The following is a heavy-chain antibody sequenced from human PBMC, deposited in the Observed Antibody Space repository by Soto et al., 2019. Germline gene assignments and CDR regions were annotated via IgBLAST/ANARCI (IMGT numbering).Heavy chain of an antibody. V-gene: IGHV3-23*01. D-gene: IGHD4-17*01. CDR1: GFTFSSYA. Sequence: EVQLLESGGGLVQPGGSLRLSCAASGFTFSSYAMSWVRQAPGKGLEWVSAISGSGGSTYYADSVKGRFTISRDNSKNPLYLQMNSLRAEDTAVYYCAKLLTTVTTYYYYGMDVWGQGTTVTVSS. CDR2: ISGSGGST. CDR3: AKLLTTVTTYYYYGMDV. J-gene: IGHJ6*02.